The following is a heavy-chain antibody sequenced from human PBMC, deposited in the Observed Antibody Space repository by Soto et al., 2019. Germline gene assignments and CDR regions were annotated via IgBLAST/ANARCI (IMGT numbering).Heavy chain of an antibody. CDR2: IYSSGGT. CDR1: GGSITDNS. D-gene: IGHD3-22*01. V-gene: IGHV4-4*07. Sequence: LSVTCTVSGGSITDNSWVWIRQPAGKGLEWVGRIYSSGGTNYNPSLKSRVTMSVDTSRNQFSLRLRSVTATDTAVYFCARDQGVVITADNWFDPWGQGTLVTVSS. CDR3: ARDQGVVITADNWFDP. J-gene: IGHJ5*02.